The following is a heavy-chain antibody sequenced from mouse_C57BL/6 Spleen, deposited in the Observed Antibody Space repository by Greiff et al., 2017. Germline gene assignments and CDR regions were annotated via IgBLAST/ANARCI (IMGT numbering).Heavy chain of an antibody. Sequence: QVQLQQSGAELVRPGASVTLSCKASGYTFTDYEMHWVKQTPVHGLEWIGAIDPETGGTAYNQKFKGKAILTADKSSSTAYMELRSLTSEDSAVYYCTRIYDGYYGFADWGQGTLVTVSA. CDR2: IDPETGGT. V-gene: IGHV1-15*01. J-gene: IGHJ3*01. D-gene: IGHD2-3*01. CDR1: GYTFTDYE. CDR3: TRIYDGYYGFAD.